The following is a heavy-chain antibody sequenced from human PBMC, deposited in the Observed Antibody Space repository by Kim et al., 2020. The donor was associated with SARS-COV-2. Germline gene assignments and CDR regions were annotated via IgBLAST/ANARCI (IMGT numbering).Heavy chain of an antibody. J-gene: IGHJ4*02. Sequence: ASVKVSCKASGYTFTGYYMHWVRQAPGQGLEWMGRINPNSGGTNYAQKFQGRVTMTRDTSISTAYMELSRLRSDDTAVYYCARGTPGRLGYCSSTSCHGGFEDDYWGQGTLVTVSS. D-gene: IGHD2-2*01. V-gene: IGHV1-2*06. CDR2: INPNSGGT. CDR3: ARGTPGRLGYCSSTSCHGGFEDDY. CDR1: GYTFTGYY.